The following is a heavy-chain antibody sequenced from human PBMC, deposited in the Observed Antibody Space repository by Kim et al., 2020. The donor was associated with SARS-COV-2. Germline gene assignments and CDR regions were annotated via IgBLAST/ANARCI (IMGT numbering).Heavy chain of an antibody. J-gene: IGHJ4*01. CDR3: ARGQKDSSSSVSAVHDY. Sequence: SETLSLTCAVYGGSFSGYYWSWIRQPPGKGLEWIGEINHSGSTNYNPSLKSRVTISVDTSKNQFSLKLSSVTAADTAVYYCARGQKDSSSSVSAVHDYWGQEPWSPSPQ. CDR2: INHSGST. D-gene: IGHD6-6*01. V-gene: IGHV4-34*01. CDR1: GGSFSGYY.